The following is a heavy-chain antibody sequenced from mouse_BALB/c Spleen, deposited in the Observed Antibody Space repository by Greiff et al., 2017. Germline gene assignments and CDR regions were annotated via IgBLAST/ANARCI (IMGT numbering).Heavy chain of an antibody. D-gene: IGHD1-1*01. Sequence: EVQLQHSGAELVKPGASVKLSCTASGFNIKDTYMHWVKQRPEQGLEWIGRIDPANGNTKYDPKFQGKATITADTSSNTAYLQLSSLTSEDTAVYYCARGFITTVVPDYWGQGTTLTVSS. CDR1: GFNIKDTY. V-gene: IGHV14-3*02. CDR2: IDPANGNT. CDR3: ARGFITTVVPDY. J-gene: IGHJ2*01.